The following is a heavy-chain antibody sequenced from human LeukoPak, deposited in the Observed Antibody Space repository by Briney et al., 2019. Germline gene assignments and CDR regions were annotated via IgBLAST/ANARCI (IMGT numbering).Heavy chain of an antibody. CDR3: AEQPGIAVAGTWDY. Sequence: PGGSLRLSCAASGFTFSSYAMSWVRQAPGKGLEWVSAISGSGGSTYYADSVKGRFTISRDNSKNTLYLQMNSLRAEDTAVYYCAEQPGIAVAGTWDYWGQGTLVTVSS. D-gene: IGHD6-19*01. V-gene: IGHV3-23*01. CDR2: ISGSGGST. J-gene: IGHJ4*02. CDR1: GFTFSSYA.